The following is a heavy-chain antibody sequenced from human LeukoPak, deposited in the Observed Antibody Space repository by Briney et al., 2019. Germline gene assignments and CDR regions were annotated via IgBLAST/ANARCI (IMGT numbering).Heavy chain of an antibody. V-gene: IGHV3-53*01. J-gene: IGHJ3*02. Sequence: GGSLRLSCAASGFIVSSNYMTWVRQAPGKGLECVSVIYSGGSTYYADSVKGRFTISRDNSKNTLNLQMNSLRAEDTAVYYCARDSFSHGGYTGGAFDIWGQGTMVTVSS. CDR1: GFIVSSNY. D-gene: IGHD6-25*01. CDR2: IYSGGST. CDR3: ARDSFSHGGYTGGAFDI.